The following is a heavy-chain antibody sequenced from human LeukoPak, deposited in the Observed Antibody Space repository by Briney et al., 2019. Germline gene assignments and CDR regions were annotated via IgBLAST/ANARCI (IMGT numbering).Heavy chain of an antibody. CDR2: IYYSGST. J-gene: IGHJ5*02. CDR1: GGSISSYY. Sequence: SETLSLTCTVSGGSISSYYWSWLRQPPGKGLEWIGYIYYSGSTNYNPSLKSRVTISVDTSKNQFSLKLSSVTAADTAVYYCARVVAGLTVIRSYWFVPWGQGKLVTVSS. V-gene: IGHV4-59*01. CDR3: ARVVAGLTVIRSYWFVP. D-gene: IGHD2-21*01.